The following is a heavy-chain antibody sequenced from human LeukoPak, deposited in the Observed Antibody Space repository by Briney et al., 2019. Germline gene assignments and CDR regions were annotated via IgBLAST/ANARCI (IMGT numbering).Heavy chain of an antibody. D-gene: IGHD3-10*02. CDR2: IKQDGSEK. V-gene: IGHV3-7*01. J-gene: IGHJ6*04. CDR1: GFTFSSYW. Sequence: PGGSLRLSCAASGFTFSSYWMSWVRQAPGKGLEWVANIKQDGSEKYYVDSVKGRFTISRDNAKNSLYLQMNSLRAENTAVYYCAELGITMIGGVWGKGTTVTISS. CDR3: AELGITMIGGV.